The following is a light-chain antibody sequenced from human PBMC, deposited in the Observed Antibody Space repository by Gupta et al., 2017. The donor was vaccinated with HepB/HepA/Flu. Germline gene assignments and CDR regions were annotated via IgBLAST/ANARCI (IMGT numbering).Light chain of an antibody. CDR1: QSVSSS. Sequence: DIVLTQSPATLSVSPGQRATLSCRASQSVSSSLAWYQQKPGQAPRLLIYDASTRATGIPARFSGTGSGTDFTLTISSLEPEDFAVYYCQQRYNWPALTFGGGTKVEI. CDR3: QQRYNWPALT. V-gene: IGKV3-11*01. J-gene: IGKJ4*01. CDR2: DAS.